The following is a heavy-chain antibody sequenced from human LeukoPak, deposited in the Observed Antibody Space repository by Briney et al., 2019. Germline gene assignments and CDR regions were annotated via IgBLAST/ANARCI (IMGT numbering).Heavy chain of an antibody. V-gene: IGHV1-2*02. Sequence: ASVKVSFKASGYTFRGHNIHWMRQPPGQGLELVGWINPNNGATTYAQKFQGRVTMTRDTSAGTEYMDLSSLRSDDTAVYYCAQSIAVPRIPTFDVWGQGTVVSVSS. CDR3: AQSIAVPRIPTFDV. D-gene: IGHD6-19*01. J-gene: IGHJ3*01. CDR1: GYTFRGHN. CDR2: INPNNGAT.